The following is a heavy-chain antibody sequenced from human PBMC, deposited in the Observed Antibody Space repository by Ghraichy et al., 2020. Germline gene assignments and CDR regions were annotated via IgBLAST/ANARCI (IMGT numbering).Heavy chain of an antibody. Sequence: SETLSLTCTVSGGSVSSGSYYWSWIRQPPGKGLEWIGYIYYSGSTNYNTSLKSRVTISVDTSKNQFSLKLSSVTAADTAVYYCASYRGEGAYYYASSGYYYLDYWGQGTLVTVSS. CDR1: GGSVSSGSYY. D-gene: IGHD3-22*01. CDR3: ASYRGEGAYYYASSGYYYLDY. CDR2: IYYSGST. V-gene: IGHV4-61*01. J-gene: IGHJ4*02.